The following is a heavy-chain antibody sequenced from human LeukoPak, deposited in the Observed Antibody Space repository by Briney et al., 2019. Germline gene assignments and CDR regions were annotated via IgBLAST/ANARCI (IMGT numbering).Heavy chain of an antibody. CDR2: IWYDGSNK. J-gene: IGHJ4*02. CDR3: ARPPSYDSSGYYYIHGFDY. Sequence: GGSLRLSCAASGFTFSSYGMHWVRQAPGKGLEWVAVIWYDGSNKYYADSVKGRFTISRDNSKNTLYLQMNSLRAEDTAVYYCARPPSYDSSGYYYIHGFDYWGQGTLVTVSS. D-gene: IGHD3-22*01. CDR1: GFTFSSYG. V-gene: IGHV3-33*01.